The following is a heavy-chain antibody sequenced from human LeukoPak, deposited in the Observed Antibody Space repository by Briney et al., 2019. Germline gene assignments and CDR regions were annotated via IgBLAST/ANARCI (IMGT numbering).Heavy chain of an antibody. D-gene: IGHD2-15*01. V-gene: IGHV3-23*01. CDR2: ISGSGSST. J-gene: IGHJ4*02. CDR3: ARQLGYCSDGSFYFDY. CDR1: GFTFSSYA. Sequence: GKSLRLSCAASGFTFSSYAMRWVCQAPGKGLEWGSAISGSGSSTYYAAAVEGRFTISRNDSKNTLYLQMNSVRAEDTAVDYCARQLGYCSDGSFYFDYWGQGTLVTVSS.